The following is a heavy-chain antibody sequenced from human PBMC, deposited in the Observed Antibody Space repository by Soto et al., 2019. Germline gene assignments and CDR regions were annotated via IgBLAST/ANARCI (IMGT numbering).Heavy chain of an antibody. CDR2: ISYDGSNK. V-gene: IGHV3-30*03. CDR3: ETDYYDSSGTMDY. Sequence: GGSLRLSCAASGFTFSSYGMHWVRQAPGKGLEWVAVISYDGSNKYYADSVKGRFTISRDNSKNTLYLQMNSLRAEDTAVYYCETDYYDSSGTMDYWGQGTLVTVSS. D-gene: IGHD3-22*01. J-gene: IGHJ4*02. CDR1: GFTFSSYG.